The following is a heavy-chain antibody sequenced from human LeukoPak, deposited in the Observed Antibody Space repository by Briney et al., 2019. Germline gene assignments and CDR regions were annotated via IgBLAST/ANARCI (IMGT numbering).Heavy chain of an antibody. CDR2: IYYSGST. CDR1: GGSISSYY. J-gene: IGHJ5*02. V-gene: IGHV4-59*01. D-gene: IGHD2-2*01. Sequence: SETLSLTCTVSGGSISSYYWSWIRQPPGKGLEWIGYIYYSGSTNYNPSLKSRVTISVDTSKNQFSLKLSSVSAADTAVYYCARLTVPLRFDPWGQGTLVTVSS. CDR3: ARLTVPLRFDP.